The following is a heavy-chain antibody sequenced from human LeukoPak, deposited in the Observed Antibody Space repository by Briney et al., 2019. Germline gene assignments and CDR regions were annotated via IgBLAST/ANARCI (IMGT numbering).Heavy chain of an antibody. V-gene: IGHV4-59*01. CDR1: GGSISSYY. Sequence: SETLSLTCTVSGGSISSYYWSWIRQPPGKGLEWIGYIYYSGSTNYNPSLKSRVIISVDTSKNQFSLKLSSVTAADTAVYYCARFSPALAIRGAFDIWGQGTMVTVSS. J-gene: IGHJ3*02. CDR3: ARFSPALAIRGAFDI. D-gene: IGHD5-24*01. CDR2: IYYSGST.